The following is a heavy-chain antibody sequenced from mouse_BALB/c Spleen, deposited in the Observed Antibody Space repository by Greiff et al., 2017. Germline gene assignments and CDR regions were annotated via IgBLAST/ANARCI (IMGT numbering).Heavy chain of an antibody. D-gene: IGHD2-4*01. J-gene: IGHJ4*01. CDR1: GFTFSDYY. CDR2: ISSGGST. V-gene: IGHV5-6-5*01. CDR3: ARSTMITTGAMDY. Sequence: EVKLVESGGGLVKPGGSLKLSCAASGFTFSDYYMYWVRQTPEKRLEWVASISSGGSTYYPDSVKGRFTISRDNARNILYLQMSSLRSEDTAMYYCARSTMITTGAMDYWGQGTSVTVSS.